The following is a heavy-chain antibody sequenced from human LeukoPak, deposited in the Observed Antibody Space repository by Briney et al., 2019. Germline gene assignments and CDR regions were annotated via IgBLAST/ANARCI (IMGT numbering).Heavy chain of an antibody. CDR2: IWYDGSNK. V-gene: IGHV3-33*01. D-gene: IGHD6-13*01. Sequence: GRSLGLSCAASGFTFSSYGMHWVRQAPSKGLEWVAVIWYDGSNKYYADSVKGRFTISRDNSKNTLYLQMNSLRAEDTAVYYCARGAAAVYYYYMDVWGKGTTVTVSS. J-gene: IGHJ6*03. CDR3: ARGAAAVYYYYMDV. CDR1: GFTFSSYG.